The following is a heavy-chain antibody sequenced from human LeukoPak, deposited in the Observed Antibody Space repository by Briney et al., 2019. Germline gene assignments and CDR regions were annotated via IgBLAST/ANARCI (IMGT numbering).Heavy chain of an antibody. CDR2: ISSSSSTM. CDR1: GFTFSTYS. CDR3: ARYLNGGSCYSCYFDY. Sequence: GGSLRLSCAASGFTFSTYSMSWVRQAPGKGLEWVSYISSSSSTMFYADSVKGRLTSSRDNAKNSLYVQVNRLRAEDTAVYYCARYLNGGSCYSCYFDYWGQGTLVTVSS. D-gene: IGHD2-15*01. J-gene: IGHJ4*02. V-gene: IGHV3-48*01.